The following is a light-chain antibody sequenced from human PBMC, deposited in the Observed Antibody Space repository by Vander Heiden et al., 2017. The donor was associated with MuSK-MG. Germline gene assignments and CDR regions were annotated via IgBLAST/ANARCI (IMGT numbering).Light chain of an antibody. Sequence: SYVLAQPPSVSVAPGQTARIACGGNNIGSNSVHWYQQKPGQAPVLVVYDDSDRPSGIPERFSASNSGNTATLSISGVEAGDEADYYCQVWDGSSDHLVFGTGTKVTVL. CDR2: DDS. V-gene: IGLV3-21*02. CDR1: NIGSNS. J-gene: IGLJ1*01. CDR3: QVWDGSSDHLV.